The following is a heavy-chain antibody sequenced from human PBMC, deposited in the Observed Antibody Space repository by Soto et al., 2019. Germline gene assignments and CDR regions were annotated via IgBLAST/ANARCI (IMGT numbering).Heavy chain of an antibody. J-gene: IGHJ5*02. Sequence: ASVKVSCKTSGDTFTNFGLSWVRQAPGQGLEWMGWIATYNSNKNYAQKFQGRLTLTTDTSTSTGYMELKSLEYDDTAVYYCARVLRGVVNWFDPWGQGTLVTVSS. CDR2: IATYNSNK. V-gene: IGHV1-18*01. D-gene: IGHD3-10*01. CDR1: GDTFTNFG. CDR3: ARVLRGVVNWFDP.